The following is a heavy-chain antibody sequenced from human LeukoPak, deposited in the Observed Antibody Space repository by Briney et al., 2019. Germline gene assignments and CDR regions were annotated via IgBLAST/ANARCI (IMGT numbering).Heavy chain of an antibody. Sequence: GASVKVSCKVSGYTLTELSMHWVRQAPGKGLEWMGGFDPEDGETIYAQKFQGRVTMTEDTSTDTAYMELSSLRSEDTAVYYCATVIGYCSSTSCYLDYYYGMDVWGQGTTVTVSS. J-gene: IGHJ6*02. CDR2: FDPEDGET. CDR3: ATVIGYCSSTSCYLDYYYGMDV. D-gene: IGHD2-2*01. V-gene: IGHV1-24*01. CDR1: GYTLTELS.